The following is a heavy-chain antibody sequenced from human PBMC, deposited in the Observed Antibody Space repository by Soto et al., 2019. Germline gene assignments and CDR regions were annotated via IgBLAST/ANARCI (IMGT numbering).Heavy chain of an antibody. CDR2: ISIDLNRQ. V-gene: IGHV3-30*03. Sequence: QVQLMESGGGVVQPGRSQRLSCTASGFTFSSSDIHWVRQAPGKGLEWVAHISIDLNRQYYADPVKGRFTGSRDNSKNTVYLQMSSLRVDDTAIYYCARGPTSGAFDIWGRGTMVTVSS. CDR1: GFTFSSSD. CDR3: ARGPTSGAFDI. D-gene: IGHD1-26*01. J-gene: IGHJ3*02.